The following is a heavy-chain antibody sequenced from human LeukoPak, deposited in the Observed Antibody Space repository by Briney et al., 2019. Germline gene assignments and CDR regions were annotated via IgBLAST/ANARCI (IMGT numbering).Heavy chain of an antibody. CDR2: ISISRSHI. J-gene: IGHJ4*02. V-gene: IGHV3-21*01. CDR3: ARDRDPIAVADIDY. Sequence: GLSLRLSWVASRFTFSSDRMNWARRARRKGLEWVSAISISRSHIYYTASVNGGITISKDNAKNSLYLQMNSPRAEDTAVYYCARDRDPIAVADIDYWGQGTLVTVSS. D-gene: IGHD6-19*01. CDR1: RFTFSSDR.